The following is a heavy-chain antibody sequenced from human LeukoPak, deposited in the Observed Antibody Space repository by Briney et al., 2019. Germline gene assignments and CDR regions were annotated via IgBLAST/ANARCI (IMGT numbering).Heavy chain of an antibody. CDR3: ARGYCDSTTCSIDY. V-gene: IGHV3-21*01. J-gene: IGHJ4*02. Sequence: PGGSLRLSCAASGFTFSSYSMKWVRQAPGKGLEWVSSISSSSDYIYYADSVKGRFTISRDNAKNSLYLQMNSLRAEDMAVYYCARGYCDSTTCSIDYWGQGTLVSVSS. CDR2: ISSSSDYI. D-gene: IGHD2-2*01. CDR1: GFTFSSYS.